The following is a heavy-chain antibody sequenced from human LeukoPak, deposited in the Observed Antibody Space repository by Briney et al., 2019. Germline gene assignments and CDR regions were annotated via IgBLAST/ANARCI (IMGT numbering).Heavy chain of an antibody. V-gene: IGHV3-7*01. CDR1: GFTFTCCW. J-gene: IGHJ4*02. Sequence: GGSLRLSCAASGFTFTCCWMSWVRQTPGKGLEWVASIKQDGREKFYADSVKGRFTISRDDAKNSLYLQVNSLRAEDTAVYYCARVPGRTRYFDSWGQGILVTVSS. CDR2: IKQDGREK. CDR3: ARVPGRTRYFDS. D-gene: IGHD1-26*01.